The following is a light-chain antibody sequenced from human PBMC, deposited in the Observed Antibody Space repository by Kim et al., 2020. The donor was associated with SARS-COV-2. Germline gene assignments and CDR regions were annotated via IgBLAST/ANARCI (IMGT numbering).Light chain of an antibody. CDR3: QSYNRSNVV. J-gene: IGLJ2*01. CDR2: EDD. V-gene: IGLV6-57*04. CDR1: SGSIDDNY. Sequence: NFMLTQPLSVSESPGKTVTISCTRSSGSIDDNYVQWYQQRPGGVPTAVIYEDDQRPSGVSDRFSGSIDNSSNSASLTNSGLKTEDEADYYCQSYNRSNVVFGGGTKLTVL.